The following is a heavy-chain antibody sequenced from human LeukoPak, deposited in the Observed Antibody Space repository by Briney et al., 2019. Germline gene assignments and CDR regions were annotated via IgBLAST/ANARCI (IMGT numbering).Heavy chain of an antibody. Sequence: GGSLRLSCAASGFTFSNYAMSWVRQAPGKGLEWVSGIRTRGDGTYYADSVKGRFTISRDNYRNTLYLQMNSLRAEDTAVYYCAELGITMIGGVWGKGTTVTISS. V-gene: IGHV3-23*01. CDR3: AELGITMIGGV. CDR2: IRTRGDGT. D-gene: IGHD3-10*02. CDR1: GFTFSNYA. J-gene: IGHJ6*04.